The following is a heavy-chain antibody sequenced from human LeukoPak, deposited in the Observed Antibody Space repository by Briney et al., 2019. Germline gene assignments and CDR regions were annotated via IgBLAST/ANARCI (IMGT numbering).Heavy chain of an antibody. D-gene: IGHD6-13*01. V-gene: IGHV4-59*01. CDR3: ARGGSSWYPHFDY. J-gene: IGHJ4*02. CDR1: GGSISSYY. Sequence: PSETLSLTCTVSGGSISSYYWSWIRQPPGKGLEWIGYIYYSGTTSYNPSLKSRVTISVDTSKNQFSLKLTSVTAADTAVYYCARGGSSWYPHFDYWGQGTLATVSS. CDR2: IYYSGTT.